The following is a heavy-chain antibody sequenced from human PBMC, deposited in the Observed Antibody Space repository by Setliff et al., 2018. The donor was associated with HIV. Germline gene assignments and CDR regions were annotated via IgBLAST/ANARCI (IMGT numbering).Heavy chain of an antibody. CDR3: ARSDWELVLSSFDY. Sequence: GASVKVSCKASGYTFASYGITWVRQAPGQGLERMGWISAYDGNTNYAQKVRERVTLTTDTATNTAFMELKNLTSADTAVYFCARSDWELVLSSFDYWGQGTQVTVSS. D-gene: IGHD1-26*01. CDR2: ISAYDGNT. V-gene: IGHV1-18*01. J-gene: IGHJ4*02. CDR1: GYTFASYG.